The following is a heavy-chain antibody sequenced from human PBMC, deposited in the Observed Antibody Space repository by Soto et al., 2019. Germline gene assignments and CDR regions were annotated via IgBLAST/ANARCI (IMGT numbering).Heavy chain of an antibody. CDR1: GGSFSGYY. CDR2: INHSGST. V-gene: IGHV4-34*01. D-gene: IGHD3-10*01. J-gene: IGHJ5*02. Sequence: PSETLSLTCAVYGGSFSGYYWSWIRQPPGKGLEWIGEINHSGSTNYNPSLKSRVTISVDTSKNQFSLKLSSVTAADTAVYYCARVRTRYYYGSGSVNWFDPWGQGTLVPVSS. CDR3: ARVRTRYYYGSGSVNWFDP.